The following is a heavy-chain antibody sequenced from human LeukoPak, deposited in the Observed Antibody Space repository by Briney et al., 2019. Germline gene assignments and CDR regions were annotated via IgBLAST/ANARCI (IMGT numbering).Heavy chain of an antibody. V-gene: IGHV1-46*01. D-gene: IGHD2-8*01. J-gene: IGHJ3*01. CDR3: ARPLAPVMLNAFDV. CDR1: GYTFTNYY. CDR2: INPSDGST. Sequence: ASVKVSCKASGYTFTNYYIHWVRQAPGQGLEWMGIINPSDGSTGYAQKFQGRVTMARDTSTSTVYMEMSSLRSGDTAVYYCARPLAPVMLNAFDVWGQGTMVTVSS.